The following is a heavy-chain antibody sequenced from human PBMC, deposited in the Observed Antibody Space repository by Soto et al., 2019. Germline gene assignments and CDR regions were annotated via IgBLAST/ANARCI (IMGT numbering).Heavy chain of an antibody. CDR2: ISYDGSNK. Sequence: GGSLRLSCAASGFTFSSYAMHWVRQAPGKGLEWVAVISYDGSNKYYADSVKGRFTISRDNSKNTLYLQMNSLRAEDTAVYYCAREGYYDSSGYYVYYYYGMDVWGQGTTVTVSS. CDR1: GFTFSSYA. CDR3: AREGYYDSSGYYVYYYYGMDV. J-gene: IGHJ6*02. D-gene: IGHD3-22*01. V-gene: IGHV3-30-3*01.